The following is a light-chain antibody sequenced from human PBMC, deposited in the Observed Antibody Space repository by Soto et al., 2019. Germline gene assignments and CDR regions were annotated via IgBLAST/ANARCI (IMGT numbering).Light chain of an antibody. CDR3: QQSYSAPRT. CDR2: KAS. Sequence: IQMTQSTSTLSASVGDRVTITCRASQSISSWLAWYQQKPGKAPKLLIYKASSLESGVPSRFSGSGSGTDVTFTISSLQPEDFATYYCQQSYSAPRTFGQGTKVAIK. CDR1: QSISSW. V-gene: IGKV1-5*03. J-gene: IGKJ1*01.